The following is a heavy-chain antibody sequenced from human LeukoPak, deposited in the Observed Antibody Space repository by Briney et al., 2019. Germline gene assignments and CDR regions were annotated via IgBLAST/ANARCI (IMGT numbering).Heavy chain of an antibody. CDR2: IIPILGIA. V-gene: IGHV1-69*04. J-gene: IGHJ3*02. CDR3: ARGPWSQINAFDI. D-gene: IGHD4/OR15-4a*01. Sequence: SVKVSCKASGGTFSSYAISWVRQAPGQGLEWMGRIIPILGIANYAQKFQGRVTITADKSTSTAYMELSSLRSEDTAVYYCARGPWSQINAFDIWGQGTTVTVSS. CDR1: GGTFSSYA.